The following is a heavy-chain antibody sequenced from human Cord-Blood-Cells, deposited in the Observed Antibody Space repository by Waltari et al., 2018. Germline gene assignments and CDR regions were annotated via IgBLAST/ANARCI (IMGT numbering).Heavy chain of an antibody. V-gene: IGHV5-51*01. CDR3: ARPSWSWGRDAFDI. CDR1: GYRFTSYW. D-gene: IGHD7-27*01. CDR2: IYPGDSDT. Sequence: EVQLVQSGAEVKQPGASLKISCKGSGYRFTSYWTGWVRQLPGKGLEWMGIIYPGDSDTRYSPSFQGQVTISADKSISTAYLQWSSLKASDTAMYYCARPSWSWGRDAFDIWGQGTMVTVSS. J-gene: IGHJ3*02.